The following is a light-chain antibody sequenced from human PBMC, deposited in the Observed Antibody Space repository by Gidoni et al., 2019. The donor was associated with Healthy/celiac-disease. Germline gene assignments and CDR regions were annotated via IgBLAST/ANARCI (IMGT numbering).Light chain of an antibody. Sequence: QSALTQPASVSGSPGQSITISCTGTSSDVGGYNYVSWYQQHPGKAPKLIIYEVSNRPSGVPDRFSGSKSGNTASLTISGLPAEDEADYYCSSYTSSSTVVFGGGTKLTVL. V-gene: IGLV2-14*01. CDR1: SSDVGGYNY. CDR2: EVS. J-gene: IGLJ2*01. CDR3: SSYTSSSTVV.